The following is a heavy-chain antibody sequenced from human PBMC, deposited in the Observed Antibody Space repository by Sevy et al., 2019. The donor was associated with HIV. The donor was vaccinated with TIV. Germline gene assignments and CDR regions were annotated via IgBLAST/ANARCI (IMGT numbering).Heavy chain of an antibody. CDR2: IDWDDKK. Sequence: SGPTLVNPTQTLTLTCTFSGFSLSTSGMCVSWIRQPPGKALEWLARIDWDDKKYYSTSLKTRLTISKDTSKNLVVLKVTNMDPVDTATYYCARGPLARDFYGSSDYSWDAFDIWGQGTMVTVSS. D-gene: IGHD3-22*01. CDR1: GFSLSTSGMC. V-gene: IGHV2-70*11. J-gene: IGHJ3*02. CDR3: ARGPLARDFYGSSDYSWDAFDI.